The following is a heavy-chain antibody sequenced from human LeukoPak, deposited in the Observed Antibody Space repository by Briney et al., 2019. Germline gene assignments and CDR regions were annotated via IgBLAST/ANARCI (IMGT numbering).Heavy chain of an antibody. Sequence: GGSLRLSCAASGFTFSNAWMSWVRQAPGKGLEWVGRIKSKTDGGATDYAAPVKGRFTISRDASKNTLYLQMNSLKTEDTAVYYCTLTNGYFDWLSYYFDYWGQGTLVTVPS. CDR2: IKSKTDGGAT. CDR1: GFTFSNAW. V-gene: IGHV3-15*01. CDR3: TLTNGYFDWLSYYFDY. D-gene: IGHD3-9*01. J-gene: IGHJ4*02.